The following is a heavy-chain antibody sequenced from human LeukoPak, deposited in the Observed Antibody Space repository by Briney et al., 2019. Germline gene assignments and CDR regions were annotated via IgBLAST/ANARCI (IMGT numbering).Heavy chain of an antibody. Sequence: SETLSLTCTVSGVSISSSYLSWIRQPAGKGLEWIGRIYSSGSTNYNPSLKSRVTMSVDTSKNQFSLKLSSVTAADAAVYYCARGFTSAINWFDPWGQGALVTVSS. V-gene: IGHV4-4*07. J-gene: IGHJ5*02. CDR3: ARGFTSAINWFDP. CDR1: GVSISSSY. CDR2: IYSSGST. D-gene: IGHD2-2*01.